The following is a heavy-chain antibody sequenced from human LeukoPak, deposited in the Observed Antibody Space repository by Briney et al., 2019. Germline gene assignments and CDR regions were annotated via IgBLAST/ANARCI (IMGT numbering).Heavy chain of an antibody. D-gene: IGHD4-23*01. V-gene: IGHV3-7*05. Sequence: GGSLRLSCAASRFTFTNYAMHWVRQAPGKGLEWVANIRRDGSQKYYVDSVKGRFTISRDNADNSLYLHMNSLRAEDTAVYYCARPLMGGGNSPFDSWGQGTLVTVSS. J-gene: IGHJ4*02. CDR2: IRRDGSQK. CDR1: RFTFTNYA. CDR3: ARPLMGGGNSPFDS.